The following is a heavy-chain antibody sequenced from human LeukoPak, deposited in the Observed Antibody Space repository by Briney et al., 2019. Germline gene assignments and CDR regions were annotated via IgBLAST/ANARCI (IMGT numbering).Heavy chain of an antibody. CDR1: GGTFSSYA. Sequence: GASVKVSCKASGGTFSSYAISWVRQAPGQGLEWMGRIIPILGIANYAQKFQGRVTITADKSTSTAYMELSSLRSEDTAVYYCARPTPGYSSGWDAFDIWGQGTMVTVSS. CDR2: IIPILGIA. D-gene: IGHD6-19*01. J-gene: IGHJ3*02. CDR3: ARPTPGYSSGWDAFDI. V-gene: IGHV1-69*04.